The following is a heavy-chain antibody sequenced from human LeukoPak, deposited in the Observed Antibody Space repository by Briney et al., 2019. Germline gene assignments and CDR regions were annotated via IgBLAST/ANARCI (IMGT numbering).Heavy chain of an antibody. D-gene: IGHD1-26*01. J-gene: IGHJ6*03. V-gene: IGHV3-21*01. CDR3: ARDPYSGGYRNYSYYYMDV. Sequence: GGSLRLSCAASGFPFSSNGMSWVRQARGKGLEWVASITYGSRYIYYADSVKGRFTISRDNAKNTLYLQMNSLRAEDKAVYYFARDPYSGGYRNYSYYYMDVLGKGTTVTNSS. CDR1: GFPFSSNG. CDR2: ITYGSRYI.